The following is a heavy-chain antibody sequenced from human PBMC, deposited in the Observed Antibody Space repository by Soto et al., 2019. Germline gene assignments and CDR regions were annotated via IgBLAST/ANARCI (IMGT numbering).Heavy chain of an antibody. CDR3: ARDLGDYKFDD. J-gene: IGHJ4*02. CDR2: IYYSGST. CDR1: GGSISSSSYY. D-gene: IGHD4-4*01. Sequence: SETLSLTCTVSGGSISSSSYYWGWIRQPPGKGLEWIGSIYYSGSTYYNPSLKSRVTISVDTSKNQFSLKLSSVTAADTAVYYCARDLGDYKFDDWGQGTLVTVSS. V-gene: IGHV4-39*02.